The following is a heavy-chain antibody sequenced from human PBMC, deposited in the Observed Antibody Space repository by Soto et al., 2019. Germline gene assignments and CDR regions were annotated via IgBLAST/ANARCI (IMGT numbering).Heavy chain of an antibody. D-gene: IGHD3-10*01. CDR1: GYTFSNYG. V-gene: IGHV1-18*01. CDR3: ARGTGLDDGSDL. Sequence: QVHLVQSGGEVKKPGASVKISCQTSGYTFSNYGITWVRQAPGQGLEWVGWVNGDSGNTNYAQNMEGRVTMTTDASTATADMELGNLRTDDTATYYCARGTGLDDGSDLWGQWTVVSVSS. J-gene: IGHJ4*03. CDR2: VNGDSGNT.